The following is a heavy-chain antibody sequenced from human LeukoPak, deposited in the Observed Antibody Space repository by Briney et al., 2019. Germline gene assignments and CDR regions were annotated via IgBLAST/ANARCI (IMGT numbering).Heavy chain of an antibody. V-gene: IGHV4-34*01. CDR3: ARKNITMIKGTLFDY. CDR2: INHSGST. Sequence: SETLPLTCAVYGGAFSGYYWSWMRQPPGKGLEWIGEINHSGSTDYNPSLKSRVTMSVDTSKNQFSLRLSSVTAADTAVYYCARKNITMIKGTLFDYWGQGILVTVSS. D-gene: IGHD3-22*01. J-gene: IGHJ4*02. CDR1: GGAFSGYY.